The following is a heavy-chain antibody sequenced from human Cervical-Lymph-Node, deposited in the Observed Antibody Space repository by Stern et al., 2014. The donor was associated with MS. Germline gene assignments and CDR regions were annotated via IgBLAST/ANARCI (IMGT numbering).Heavy chain of an antibody. J-gene: IGHJ6*02. CDR1: GFTFSSYG. V-gene: IGHV3-33*01. CDR3: ARSHSYGPDYYYYGMDV. D-gene: IGHD5-18*01. CDR2: IWYDGSNK. Sequence: VQLVESGGGVVQPGRSLRLSCAASGFTFSSYGMHWVRQAPGKGLEWVAVIWYDGSNKYYADSVKGRFTISRDNSKNTLYLQMNSLRAEDTAVYYCARSHSYGPDYYYYGMDVWGQGTTVTVSS.